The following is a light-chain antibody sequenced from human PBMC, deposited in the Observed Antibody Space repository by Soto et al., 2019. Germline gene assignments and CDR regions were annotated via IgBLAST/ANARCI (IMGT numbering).Light chain of an antibody. CDR2: EGS. J-gene: IGLJ2*01. CDR1: SSDVENYNL. CDR3: SSYGGFNDVL. V-gene: IGLV2-14*02. Sequence: QSALTQPASVSGSPGQSITISCTGTSSDVENYNLVSWYQQHPGKAPKLMIYEGSKRPSGIPGRFSGSKSGNTASLTVAGLQAADEADYYCSSYGGFNDVLFGGGTKLTVL.